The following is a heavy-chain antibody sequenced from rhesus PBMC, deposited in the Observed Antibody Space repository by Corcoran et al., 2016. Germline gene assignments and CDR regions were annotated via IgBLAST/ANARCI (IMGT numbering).Heavy chain of an antibody. J-gene: IGHJ4*01. D-gene: IGHD2-21*01. Sequence: QLQLQESGPGLVKPSETLSVTCAVSGGSISSNYWSWIRQPPGKGLEWSGRIYGRRSITNYNPSLKRRFPLSVDTAKSQLSLTLSSGTAADTAVYYCARQGVVAMRRYYFDYWGQGVLVTVSS. CDR3: ARQGVVAMRRYYFDY. CDR1: GGSISSNY. V-gene: IGHV4-169*01. CDR2: IYGRRSIT.